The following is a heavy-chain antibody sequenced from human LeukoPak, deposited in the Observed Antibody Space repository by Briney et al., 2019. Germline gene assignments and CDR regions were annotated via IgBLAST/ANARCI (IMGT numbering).Heavy chain of an antibody. D-gene: IGHD4-23*01. Sequence: GGSLRLSCAASGFTFSSYEMNWVRQAPGQGLEWVSYISSSGSTIYYADSVKGRFTISRDNAKNSLYLQMNSLRAEDTAVYYCARDLSLGGVSVKAVHDAFDIWGQGTMVTVSS. CDR1: GFTFSSYE. V-gene: IGHV3-48*03. CDR2: ISSSGSTI. J-gene: IGHJ3*02. CDR3: ARDLSLGGVSVKAVHDAFDI.